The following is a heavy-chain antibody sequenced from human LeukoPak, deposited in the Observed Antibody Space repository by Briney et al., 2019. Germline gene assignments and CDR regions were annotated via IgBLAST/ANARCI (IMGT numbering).Heavy chain of an antibody. Sequence: PGGSLRLSCAASGFTFSSYSMNWVRQAPGKGLEWVSYISSSSSTIYYADSLKGRFTISRDNAKNSLYLQMNSRRAEDTAVYYCARDKSHYYDSRGYYSDFDYWGQGTLVTVSS. CDR3: ARDKSHYYDSRGYYSDFDY. D-gene: IGHD3-22*01. CDR1: GFTFSSYS. CDR2: ISSSSSTI. J-gene: IGHJ4*02. V-gene: IGHV3-48*04.